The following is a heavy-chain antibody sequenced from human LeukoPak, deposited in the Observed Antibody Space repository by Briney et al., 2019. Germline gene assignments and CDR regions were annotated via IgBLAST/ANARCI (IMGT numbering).Heavy chain of an antibody. D-gene: IGHD2-21*01. Sequence: GGSLRLSCAASGFTFSSYSMNWVRQAPGKGLEWVSSISSSSSYIYYAESVKGRFTISRDNAKNSLYLQMNSLRAEDTAVYYCARIYCGTIWSDGRQFVDVWGKGTTVTVSS. J-gene: IGHJ6*04. CDR1: GFTFSSYS. CDR3: ARIYCGTIWSDGRQFVDV. CDR2: ISSSSSYI. V-gene: IGHV3-21*01.